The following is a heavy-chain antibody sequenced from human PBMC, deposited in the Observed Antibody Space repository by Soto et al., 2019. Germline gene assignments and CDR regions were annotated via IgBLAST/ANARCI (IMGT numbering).Heavy chain of an antibody. CDR2: IVVGSGNT. D-gene: IGHD2-15*01. V-gene: IGHV1-58*02. J-gene: IGHJ4*02. Sequence: GASVKVSCKASGFTFTSSAMQWVRQARGQRLEWIGWIVVGSGNTNYAQKFQERATITRDMSTSTAYMELSSLRSEDTAVYYCAAARGYCSGGSCFSLPDYWGQGTLVTVSS. CDR3: AAARGYCSGGSCFSLPDY. CDR1: GFTFTSSA.